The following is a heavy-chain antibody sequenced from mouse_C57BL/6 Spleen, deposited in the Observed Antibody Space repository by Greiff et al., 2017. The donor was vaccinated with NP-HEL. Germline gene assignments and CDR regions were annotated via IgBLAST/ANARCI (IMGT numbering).Heavy chain of an antibody. CDR1: GYTFTSYW. J-gene: IGHJ4*01. CDR3: ARYYNDYDEGYAMDY. Sequence: VQLQQPGAELVKPGASVKMSCKASGYTFTSYWITWVKQRPGQGLEWIGDIYPGSGSTNYNEKFKSKATLTVDTSSSTAYMQLSSLTSEDSAVYYCARYYNDYDEGYAMDYWGQGTSVTVSS. D-gene: IGHD2-4*01. V-gene: IGHV1-55*01. CDR2: IYPGSGST.